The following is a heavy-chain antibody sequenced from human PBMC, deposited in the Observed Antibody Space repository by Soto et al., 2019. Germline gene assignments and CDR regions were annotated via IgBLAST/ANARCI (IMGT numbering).Heavy chain of an antibody. CDR3: AKYSNLSDFDY. CDR2: IYYSGST. Sequence: SHTKRVAEGSSSNRGGYRIRNNQTPVKGLEWIEYIYYSGSTYYNQSLKSRVTISVDTSKNQFSLKLSSVTAADTAVYYCAKYSNLSDFDYWGQGTLVTVSS. J-gene: IGHJ4*02. D-gene: IGHD4-4*01. V-gene: IGHV4-30-4*08. CDR1: EGSSSNRGGY.